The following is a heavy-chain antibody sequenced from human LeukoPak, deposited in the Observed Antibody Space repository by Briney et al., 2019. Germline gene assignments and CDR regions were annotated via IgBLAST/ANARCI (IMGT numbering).Heavy chain of an antibody. D-gene: IGHD6-13*01. V-gene: IGHV3-48*01. J-gene: IGHJ4*02. CDR1: GFTFSSYT. CDR3: AKDSSSWYGNSLDY. Sequence: PGGSLRLSCAASGFTFSSYTLNWVRQAPGKGLEWVSYISGSGGTIYYADSVKGRFTISRDNAKNSLYLQMNSLRAEDMALYYCAKDSSSWYGNSLDYWGQGTLVTVSS. CDR2: ISGSGGTI.